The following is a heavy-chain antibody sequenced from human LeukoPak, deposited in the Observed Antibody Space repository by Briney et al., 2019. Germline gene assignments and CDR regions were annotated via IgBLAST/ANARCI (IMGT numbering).Heavy chain of an antibody. CDR3: VRSITGYYTRPPYYYYYMDV. D-gene: IGHD3/OR15-3a*01. J-gene: IGHJ6*03. Sequence: PSETLSLTCTVSGGSISISSYYWGWIRHPPGKGPDWIACIYYSRSTYYNLSLKSRFTRSVNTPKNQCALKLSAVTAADKAVYYCVRSITGYYTRPPYYYYYMDVWGKGTTVTISS. V-gene: IGHV4-39*06. CDR1: GGSISISSYY. CDR2: IYYSRST.